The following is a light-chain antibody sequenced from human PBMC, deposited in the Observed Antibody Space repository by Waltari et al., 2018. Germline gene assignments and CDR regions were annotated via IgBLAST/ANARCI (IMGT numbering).Light chain of an antibody. CDR1: QGISSY. CDR3: QQLYSYPFT. J-gene: IGKJ3*01. CDR2: AAS. V-gene: IGKV1-9*01. Sequence: DIQLTQSPSFLSASVGDSVTITCRASQGISSYLDWYQQKPWKAPKLLIYAASTLQAVVPSRFSGSGSGTEFTLTISSLPPEDFATYYCQQLYSYPFTFGPGTKVDIK.